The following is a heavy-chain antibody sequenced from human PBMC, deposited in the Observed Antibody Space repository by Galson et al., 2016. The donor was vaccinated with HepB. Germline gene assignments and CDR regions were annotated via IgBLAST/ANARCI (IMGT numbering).Heavy chain of an antibody. D-gene: IGHD6-19*01. Sequence: SLRLSCAASGFTFNSYDMTWVRLTPGKGLEWVSTISGGGYTTNYADSVKGRFSITRDNSKDTLFLYMTTLRPEDTAVYYCAKHRRYTSGCYFDSWGQGTLVTVSS. J-gene: IGHJ4*02. CDR3: AKHRRYTSGCYFDS. V-gene: IGHV3-23*01. CDR2: ISGGGYTT. CDR1: GFTFNSYD.